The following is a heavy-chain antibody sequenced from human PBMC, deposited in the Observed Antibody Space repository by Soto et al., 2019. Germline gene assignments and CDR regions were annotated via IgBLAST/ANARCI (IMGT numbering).Heavy chain of an antibody. Sequence: PXVTLSLTCTVSGASISGFYWSWIRKSAGKGLEWIGRIYATGTTDYNPSLKSRVMMSVDTSKKQFSLKLRSVTAADTAVYYCVRDGTKTLRDWFDPWGQGISVTVSS. V-gene: IGHV4-4*07. CDR3: VRDGTKTLRDWFDP. CDR1: GASISGFY. CDR2: IYATGTT. J-gene: IGHJ5*02. D-gene: IGHD1-1*01.